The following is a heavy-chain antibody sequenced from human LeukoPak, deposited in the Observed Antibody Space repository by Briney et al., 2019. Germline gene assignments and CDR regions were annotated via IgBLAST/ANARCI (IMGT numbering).Heavy chain of an antibody. V-gene: IGHV3-74*01. CDR1: GFTFSNYW. D-gene: IGHD6-25*01. J-gene: IGHJ3*02. CDR3: ARVGARLGAFDI. CDR2: IKSDGSTT. Sequence: GGSLRLSCAASGFTFSNYWMHWVRQAPGKGLVWVSRIKSDGSTTSYADSVKGRFTISRDNAKNTLYLQMNSLRAEDTAVYYCARVGARLGAFDIRGQGTMVTVSS.